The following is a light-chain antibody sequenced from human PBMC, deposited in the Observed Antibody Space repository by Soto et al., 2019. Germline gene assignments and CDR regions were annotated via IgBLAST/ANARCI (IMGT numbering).Light chain of an antibody. V-gene: IGLV2-14*01. CDR2: EVS. CDR1: TSDVGLYNY. Sequence: QSALTQPASVSGSPGQSITISCTGTTSDVGLYNYVSWYQQHPGKAPKLMISEVSNRPSGVSNRFSGSKSGNTASLTISGLQTEDEADYYCQSYDSDFVVFGGGTKLTVL. CDR3: QSYDSDFVV. J-gene: IGLJ2*01.